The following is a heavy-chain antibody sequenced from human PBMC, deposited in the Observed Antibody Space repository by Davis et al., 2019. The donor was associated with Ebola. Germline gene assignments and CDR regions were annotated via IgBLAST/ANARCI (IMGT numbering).Heavy chain of an antibody. Sequence: PGGSLRLSCAASGFTFSSYGMHWVRQAPGKGLEWVAVISYDGSNKYYADSVKGRFTISRDNSKNTLYLQMNSLRAEDTAVYYCAKVGGRSHYYYYMDVWGKGTTVTVSS. CDR3: AKVGGRSHYYYYMDV. D-gene: IGHD1-26*01. CDR2: ISYDGSNK. CDR1: GFTFSSYG. J-gene: IGHJ6*03. V-gene: IGHV3-30*18.